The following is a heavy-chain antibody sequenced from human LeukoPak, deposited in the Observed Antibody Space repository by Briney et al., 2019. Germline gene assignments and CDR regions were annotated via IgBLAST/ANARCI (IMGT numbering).Heavy chain of an antibody. V-gene: IGHV4-59*08. CDR1: GGPISNYY. D-gene: IGHD6-13*01. CDR3: ARHGQKYDSSFDY. Sequence: PSETLSLTCTVSGGPISNYYWSWIRQPPGKGLEWIAYIYYSGSTNYNPSLKSRVTISVDTSNNQFSLKLSSVTAADTAVYYCARHGQKYDSSFDYWGQGTLVTVSS. J-gene: IGHJ4*02. CDR2: IYYSGST.